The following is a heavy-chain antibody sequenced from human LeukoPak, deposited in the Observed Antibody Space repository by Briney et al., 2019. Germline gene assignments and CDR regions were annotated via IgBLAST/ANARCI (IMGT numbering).Heavy chain of an antibody. V-gene: IGHV3-30*18. CDR2: ISYDGSNK. J-gene: IGHJ6*02. CDR1: GFTFSSYG. D-gene: IGHD2-2*01. Sequence: PGGSLRLSCAASGFTFSSYGMHWVRQAPGKGLEWVAVISYDGSNKYYADSVKGRFTISRDNSKNTLYLQMNSLRAEDTAVYYCAKRIVVVPAANLLDYYYGMDVWGQGTTVTVSS. CDR3: AKRIVVVPAANLLDYYYGMDV.